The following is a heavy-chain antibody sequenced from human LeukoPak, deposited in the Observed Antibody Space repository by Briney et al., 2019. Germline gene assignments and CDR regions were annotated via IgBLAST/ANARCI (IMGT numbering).Heavy chain of an antibody. V-gene: IGHV4-59*08. CDR2: YYSGST. J-gene: IGHJ3*02. Sequence: YYSGSTNYNPSLKGRVTISVDTSKNQCSLKLSSVTAADTAVYYCARARWLQSRANDAFDIWGQGTMVTVSS. CDR3: ARARWLQSRANDAFDI. D-gene: IGHD5-24*01.